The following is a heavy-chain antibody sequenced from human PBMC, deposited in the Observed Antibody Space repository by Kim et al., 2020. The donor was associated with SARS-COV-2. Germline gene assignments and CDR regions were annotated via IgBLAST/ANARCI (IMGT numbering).Heavy chain of an antibody. CDR2: ISGDTSSI. D-gene: IGHD6-19*01. CDR1: GFTFSIYS. V-gene: IGHV3-48*02. Sequence: GGSLRLSCAASGFTFSIYSINWVRQAPGKGLEWISYISGDTSSIFFADSLRGRFTVSRDNAKNSVFLQMNSLRDEDTAIYYCARDRSGCLDYWGQGTLVTVSS. CDR3: ARDRSGCLDY. J-gene: IGHJ4*02.